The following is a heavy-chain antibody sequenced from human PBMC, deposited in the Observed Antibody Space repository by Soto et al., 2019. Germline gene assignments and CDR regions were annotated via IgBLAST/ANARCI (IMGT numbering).Heavy chain of an antibody. CDR1: GGTFSSYA. D-gene: IGHD6-19*01. J-gene: IGHJ4*02. Sequence: ASVKVSCEASGGTFSSYAMSWVRQAPGQGLEWMGGIIPIFGTANYAQKFQGRVTITADESTSTAYMELSSLRSEDTAVYYCARAMVAVAGTSADYFDYWGQGTLVTVSS. V-gene: IGHV1-69*13. CDR3: ARAMVAVAGTSADYFDY. CDR2: IIPIFGTA.